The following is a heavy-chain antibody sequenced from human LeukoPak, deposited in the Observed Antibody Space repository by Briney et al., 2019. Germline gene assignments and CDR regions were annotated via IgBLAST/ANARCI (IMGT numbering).Heavy chain of an antibody. V-gene: IGHV4-34*01. D-gene: IGHD6-19*01. CDR1: GASFSGYY. CDR3: ARDFGYSSTFDY. J-gene: IGHJ4*02. CDR2: IYYSGST. Sequence: SETLSLTCAVYGASFSGYYWSWIRQPPGKGLEWIGSIYYSGSTYYNPSLKSRVTISVDTSKNQFSLKLSSVTAADTAAYYCARDFGYSSTFDYWGQGTLVTVSS.